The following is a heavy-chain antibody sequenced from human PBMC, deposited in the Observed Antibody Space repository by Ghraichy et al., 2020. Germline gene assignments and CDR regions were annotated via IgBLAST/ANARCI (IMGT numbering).Heavy chain of an antibody. CDR2: ITPYNGNT. D-gene: IGHD6-19*01. Sequence: ASVKVSYKASGYSFISYGITWVRQAPGQGLEWMGWITPYNGNTNYAQKLQGRVTVTTDTSISTVYMELRSLKSDDMAVYYCARRIAVAGSSGGFLDYWGHGTLVTVSP. CDR1: GYSFISYG. J-gene: IGHJ4*01. CDR3: ARRIAVAGSSGGFLDY. V-gene: IGHV1-18*03.